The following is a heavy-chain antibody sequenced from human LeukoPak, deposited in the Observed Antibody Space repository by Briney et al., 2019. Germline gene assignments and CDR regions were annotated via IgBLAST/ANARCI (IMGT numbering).Heavy chain of an antibody. CDR3: ARHPSRMLYYXXXGMDV. CDR1: GGSISSYY. CDR2: IYYSGST. V-gene: IGHV4-59*08. Sequence: PSETLSLTCTVSGGSISSYYWSWIRQPPGKGLEWIGYIYYSGSTNYNPSLKSRVTISVDTSKNQFSLKLSSVTAADTAVYYCARHPSRMLYYXXXGMDVWGQGTTVTVSS. D-gene: IGHD3-10*02. J-gene: IGHJ6*02.